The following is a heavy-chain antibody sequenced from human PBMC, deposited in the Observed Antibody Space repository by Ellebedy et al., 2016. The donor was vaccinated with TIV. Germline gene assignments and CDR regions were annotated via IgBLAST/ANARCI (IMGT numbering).Heavy chain of an antibody. CDR2: MRDEGSEK. CDR3: ATDGSYGDYLSPTHAFEN. J-gene: IGHJ3*02. V-gene: IGHV3-7*01. D-gene: IGHD4-17*01. Sequence: GESLKISCAASGFSFRNYWMSWVRQAPGKGLEWVANMRDEGSEKNYVESVRGRFTISRDNTKNSLYLHMNSLRAEDTAVYYCATDGSYGDYLSPTHAFENWGQGTMVIVSS. CDR1: GFSFRNYW.